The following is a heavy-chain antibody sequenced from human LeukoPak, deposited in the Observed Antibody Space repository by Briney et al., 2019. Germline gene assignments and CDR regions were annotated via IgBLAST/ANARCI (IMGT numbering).Heavy chain of an antibody. J-gene: IGHJ4*02. D-gene: IGHD3-22*01. V-gene: IGHV4-34*01. CDR2: INHSGST. CDR1: GGSFSGYY. CDR3: AREPSPYYYDSSGYLGY. Sequence: SETLSLTCAVYGGSFSGYYWSWIRQPPGKGLEWIGEINHSGSTNYNPSLKSRVTISVDTSKNQFSLKLSSVTAADTAVYYCAREPSPYYYDSSGYLGYWGQGTLATVSS.